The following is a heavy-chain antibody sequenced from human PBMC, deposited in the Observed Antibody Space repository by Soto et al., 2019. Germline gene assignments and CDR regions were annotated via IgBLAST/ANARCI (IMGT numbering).Heavy chain of an antibody. CDR2: INAGNGNT. V-gene: IGHV1-3*01. CDR1: GYTFTSYA. D-gene: IGHD6-13*01. Sequence: ASVKVSCKASGYTFTSYAMHWVRQAPGQRLEWMGWINAGNGNTKYSQKFQGRVTITRDTSASTAYMELSSLRSEDTAVYYCARGSSWFNWFDPWGQGTLVTVSS. CDR3: ARGSSWFNWFDP. J-gene: IGHJ5*02.